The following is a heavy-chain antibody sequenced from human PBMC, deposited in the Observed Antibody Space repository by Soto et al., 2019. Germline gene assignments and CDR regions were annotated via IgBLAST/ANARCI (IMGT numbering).Heavy chain of an antibody. V-gene: IGHV2-5*02. D-gene: IGHD2-8*02. CDR3: AHRLRVSVLVFHKYRYFEL. CDR2: IYWDDDK. CDR1: GFSLSTSGVG. Sequence: QITLKESGTTLVKPTQTLTLTCTFSGFSLSTSGVGVGWIRQSPGKALEWLALIYWDDDKRYSPSLKSRLTIPKDTSRNQLFLTITNMDPVDTATYYAAHRLRVSVLVFHKYRYFELWGRGTLVTVSS. J-gene: IGHJ2*01.